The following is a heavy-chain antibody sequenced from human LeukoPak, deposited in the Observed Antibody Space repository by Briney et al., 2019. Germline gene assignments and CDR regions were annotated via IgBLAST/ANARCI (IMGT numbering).Heavy chain of an antibody. CDR3: ARCDHFEVAAKRDWYFDL. Sequence: ASVKVSCKTSGYTFTSYYIHWLRQAPGQRFEWMGWSDPKSGATKYEHFQGRVTMTRDTSISTAYMELSRLTSDDTAVYYCARCDHFEVAAKRDWYFDLWGRGTLVTVSS. D-gene: IGHD2-15*01. CDR2: SDPKSGAT. J-gene: IGHJ2*01. V-gene: IGHV1-2*02. CDR1: GYTFTSYY.